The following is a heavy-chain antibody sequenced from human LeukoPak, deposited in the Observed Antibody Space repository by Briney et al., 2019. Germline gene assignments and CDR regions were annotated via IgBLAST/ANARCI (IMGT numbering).Heavy chain of an antibody. CDR1: GYSISSTYY. CDR2: ISHSGST. D-gene: IGHD6-13*01. J-gene: IGHJ4*02. Sequence: SETMSLTCTVSGYSISSTYYGAWIRQPPGKGVEWIATISHSGSTYYTPSLEGRLTISLDTSRNHCSLRLSSATAADTAIYYCARVNAAVATFDYWGLGTLVAVSS. V-gene: IGHV4-38-2*02. CDR3: ARVNAAVATFDY.